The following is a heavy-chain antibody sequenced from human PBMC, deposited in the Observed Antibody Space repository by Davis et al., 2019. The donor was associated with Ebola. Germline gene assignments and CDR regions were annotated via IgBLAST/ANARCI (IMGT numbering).Heavy chain of an antibody. CDR3: ARMYCGGDCYHNWFDP. CDR1: GFSLSNARMG. J-gene: IGHJ5*02. Sequence: SGPTLAQPTATLTLTCTVSGFSLSNARMGVSWIRQPPGKALEWLAHIFSNDEKSYSTSLKSRLTISKDTSKSQVVLTMTNMDPVDTATYYCARMYCGGDCYHNWFDPWGQGTLVTVSS. D-gene: IGHD2-21*01. V-gene: IGHV2-26*01. CDR2: IFSNDEK.